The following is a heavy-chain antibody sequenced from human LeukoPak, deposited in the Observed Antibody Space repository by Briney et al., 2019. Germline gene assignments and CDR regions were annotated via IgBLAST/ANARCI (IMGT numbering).Heavy chain of an antibody. CDR1: GYTFTSYG. Sequence: ASVNVSCKASGYTFTSYGISWVRQAPGQGLEWMGWISAYNGNTNYAQKLQGRVTMTTDTSTSTAYMELRSLRSDDTAVYYCARDYGSITMVRGVILFDYWGQGTLVTVSS. V-gene: IGHV1-18*01. D-gene: IGHD3-10*01. CDR3: ARDYGSITMVRGVILFDY. J-gene: IGHJ4*02. CDR2: ISAYNGNT.